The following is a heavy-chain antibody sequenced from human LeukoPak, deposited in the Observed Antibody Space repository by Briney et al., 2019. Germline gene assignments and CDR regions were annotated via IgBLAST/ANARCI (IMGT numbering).Heavy chain of an antibody. V-gene: IGHV3-48*03. Sequence: PGGSLRLSCAASNFTFSNYEMNWVRQAPGKGLEWVSHISSTGITIDYAGSVKGRFTISRDNAKNSLYLQMNSLRAEDTAVYYCASSGYYYEGGAFDIWGQGTMVTVSS. D-gene: IGHD3-22*01. CDR3: ASSGYYYEGGAFDI. J-gene: IGHJ3*02. CDR1: NFTFSNYE. CDR2: ISSTGITI.